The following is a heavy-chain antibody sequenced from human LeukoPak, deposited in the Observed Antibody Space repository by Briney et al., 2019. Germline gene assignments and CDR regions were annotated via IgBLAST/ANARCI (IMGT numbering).Heavy chain of an antibody. J-gene: IGHJ4*02. V-gene: IGHV3-11*06. D-gene: IGHD7-27*01. Sequence: GGSLRLSCAASGFTFSDYYMSWIRQAPGKGLEWISYISSSSSYTTYADSVRGRFTISRDNAKRSLFLQMNSLRVEDTAVYYCARTMWGFDYWGQGTLVTVSS. CDR1: GFTFSDYY. CDR3: ARTMWGFDY. CDR2: ISSSSSYT.